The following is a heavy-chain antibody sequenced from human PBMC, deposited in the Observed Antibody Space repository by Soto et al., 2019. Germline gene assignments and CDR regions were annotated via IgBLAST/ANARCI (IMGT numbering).Heavy chain of an antibody. J-gene: IGHJ6*02. CDR2: INPGNGNT. Sequence: ASVKVSCRASGYAFTSCGMNWVRQAPGRGLEWMGWINPGNGNTKYSQKFQGRVIIERDTSASTAYMELSSLRAEDTAVYYCARDDYSNEGSYYYYDMDVWGQGTTVTVSS. CDR1: GYAFTSCG. CDR3: ARDDYSNEGSYYYYDMDV. V-gene: IGHV1-3*01. D-gene: IGHD4-4*01.